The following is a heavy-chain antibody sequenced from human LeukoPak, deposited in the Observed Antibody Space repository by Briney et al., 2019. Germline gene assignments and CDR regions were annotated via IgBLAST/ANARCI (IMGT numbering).Heavy chain of an antibody. D-gene: IGHD3-3*01. CDR1: GFTFSSYW. Sequence: GGSLRLSCAASGFTFSSYWMHWVRHAPEKGLVWVSRINPDGSRTTYADSVEGRFTISRDNARNTIHLKMNRLIVEATAVHYGARVGVGTYHFDDWGQGTLVTVSS. CDR3: ARVGVGTYHFDD. J-gene: IGHJ4*02. CDR2: INPDGSRT. V-gene: IGHV3-74*03.